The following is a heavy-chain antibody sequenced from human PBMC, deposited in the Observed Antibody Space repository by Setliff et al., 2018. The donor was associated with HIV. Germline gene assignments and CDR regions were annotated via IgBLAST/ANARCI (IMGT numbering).Heavy chain of an antibody. Sequence: PSETLSLTCSVAGASMTSHYLTWIRQPRGMGLEWIGNIYGSGTTKYNPSLRSRVTISVDKSKNQLSLSLDSVTAADTAVYYCATDPKGDGWAYFDSWGRGTLVTVSS. CDR2: IYGSGTT. J-gene: IGHJ4*02. D-gene: IGHD6-19*01. V-gene: IGHV4-59*11. CDR1: GASMTSHY. CDR3: ATDPKGDGWAYFDS.